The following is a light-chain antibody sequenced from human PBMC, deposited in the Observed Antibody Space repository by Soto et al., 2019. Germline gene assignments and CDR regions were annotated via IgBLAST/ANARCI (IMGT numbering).Light chain of an antibody. Sequence: EVVLTQSPATLSLSPGERATLSCKSSENIANSYLGWYQQKPGQAPRLLIYGASRRATGIPDRFSGSVSGTDFTLTTGRLETEVLAVYYCQQYDRSHTFGQGTRVDIK. CDR3: QQYDRSHT. J-gene: IGKJ5*01. V-gene: IGKV3-20*01. CDR1: ENIANSY. CDR2: GAS.